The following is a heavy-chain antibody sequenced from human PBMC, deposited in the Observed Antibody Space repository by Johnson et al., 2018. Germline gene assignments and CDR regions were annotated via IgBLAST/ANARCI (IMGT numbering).Heavy chain of an antibody. CDR3: ARATYYYDTSGFGAFDV. J-gene: IGHJ3*01. CDR1: GFTFDDYA. V-gene: IGHV3-9*01. D-gene: IGHD3-22*01. CDR2: INWNSDRI. Sequence: VQLVESGGGLVQPGGSLRLSCSASGFTFDDYAMHWVRQVPGEGLEWVSGINWNSDRIAYADSVKGRFTISRDNAKNSLYLRMNSLRVEDTALYYCARATYYYDTSGFGAFDVWGQGTTVTVSS.